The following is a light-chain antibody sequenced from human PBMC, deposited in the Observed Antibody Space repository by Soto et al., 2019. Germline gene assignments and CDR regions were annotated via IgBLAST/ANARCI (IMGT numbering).Light chain of an antibody. J-gene: IGLJ1*01. Sequence: SYELTQPPSVSVALGKTASITCGGNNIGSKSVHWYQQKPGQAPVLVIYYDSDRPSGIPERFSGSNSGNTATLTISRVEAGDEADYYCQVWDSSSDHYVFGTGTKLTVL. CDR3: QVWDSSSDHYV. CDR1: NIGSKS. V-gene: IGLV3-21*04. CDR2: YDS.